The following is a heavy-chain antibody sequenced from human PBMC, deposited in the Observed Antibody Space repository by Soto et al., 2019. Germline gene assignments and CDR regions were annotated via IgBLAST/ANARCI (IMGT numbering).Heavy chain of an antibody. Sequence: ASVKVSCKASGYTFTGYYMHWVRQAPGQGLEWMGWINPNSGGTNYAQKFQGRVTMTRDTSISTANMDPVDTATYYCAHRRYSSGWVRWGQGTLVTVSS. D-gene: IGHD6-19*01. CDR2: INPNSGGT. J-gene: IGHJ4*02. V-gene: IGHV1-2*02. CDR3: SSGWVR. CDR1: GYTFTGYY.